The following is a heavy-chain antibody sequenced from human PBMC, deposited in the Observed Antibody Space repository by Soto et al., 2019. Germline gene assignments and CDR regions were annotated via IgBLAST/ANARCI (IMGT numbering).Heavy chain of an antibody. J-gene: IGHJ4*02. Sequence: EVQLVESGGGLIQPGGSLRLSCAVSGFTVSNNYMSWVRQAPGKGLEGVSVIYSGGYTAYGDSVKGRFTISRDNSKNKLFLKIKTQGADERAVYYRAAHPGGGGYWGQGTLVTVSS. CDR2: IYSGGYT. D-gene: IGHD3-10*01. V-gene: IGHV3-53*01. CDR3: AAHPGGGGY. CDR1: GFTVSNNY.